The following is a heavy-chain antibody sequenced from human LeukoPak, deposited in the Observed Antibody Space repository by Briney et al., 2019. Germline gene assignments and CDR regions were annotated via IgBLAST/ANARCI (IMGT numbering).Heavy chain of an antibody. CDR1: GYTFTGYY. CDR3: ARGPVWFGELYGWFDP. J-gene: IGHJ5*02. Sequence: ASVKVSCKASGYTFTGYYMHWVRQAPGQGLEWMGWINPNSGGINYAQKFQGRATMTRDTSISTAYMELSRLRSDDTAVYYCARGPVWFGELYGWFDPWGQGTLVTVSS. D-gene: IGHD3-10*01. V-gene: IGHV1-2*02. CDR2: INPNSGGI.